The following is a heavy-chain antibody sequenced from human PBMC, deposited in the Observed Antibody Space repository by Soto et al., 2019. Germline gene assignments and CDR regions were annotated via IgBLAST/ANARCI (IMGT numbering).Heavy chain of an antibody. CDR2: ITGSSSST. Sequence: PGGSLRLSCAASGVAFRDFAMIWVRQATGKGLEWVSAITGSSSSTYNADSVKGRFTISRDNSKNTLYLQMNSLRAEDTAVYYCAKDPRGWYARSSNNWFDPWGQGTLVTVSS. V-gene: IGHV3-23*01. CDR1: GVAFRDFA. D-gene: IGHD6-19*01. CDR3: AKDPRGWYARSSNNWFDP. J-gene: IGHJ5*02.